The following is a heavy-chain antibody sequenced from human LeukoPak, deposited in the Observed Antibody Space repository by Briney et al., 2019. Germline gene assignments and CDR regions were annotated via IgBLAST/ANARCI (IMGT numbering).Heavy chain of an antibody. Sequence: SETLSLTCTVSGGSINSYYWNWLRQPPGKGLEWIGYMDNSGSTNYNPPLKSRVTISADTSKNQFSLRLSSVTAADTAVYYCATWITVIYAFDIWGQGTMVTVSS. CDR1: GGSINSYY. D-gene: IGHD3-22*01. CDR2: MDNSGST. V-gene: IGHV4-59*01. J-gene: IGHJ3*02. CDR3: ATWITVIYAFDI.